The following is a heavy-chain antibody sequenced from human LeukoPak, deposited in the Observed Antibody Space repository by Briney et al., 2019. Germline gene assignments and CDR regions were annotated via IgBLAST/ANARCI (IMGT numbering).Heavy chain of an antibody. CDR3: AKGPGGYCSSTSCYIDY. CDR2: ISGSGGST. D-gene: IGHD2-2*02. Sequence: GGSLRLSCAASGFPFSSYGMSWVRQAPGKGLEWVSAISGSGGSTYYADSVKGRFTISRDNSKNTLYLQMNSLRAEDTAVYYCAKGPGGYCSSTSCYIDYWGQGTLVTVSS. CDR1: GFPFSSYG. J-gene: IGHJ4*02. V-gene: IGHV3-23*01.